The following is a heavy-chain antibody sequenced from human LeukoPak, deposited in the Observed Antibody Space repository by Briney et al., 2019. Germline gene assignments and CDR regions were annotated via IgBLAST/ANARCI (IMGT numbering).Heavy chain of an antibody. CDR1: GYTLTELS. J-gene: IGHJ1*01. V-gene: IGHV1-2*06. CDR2: INPNSGGT. Sequence: ASVKVSCKVSGYTLTELSMHWVRQAPGQGLEWMGRINPNSGGTNYAQKFQGRVTMTRDTSISTAYMELSRLRSDDTAAYYCAREGYSYGRRFEYFQHWGQGTLVTVSS. D-gene: IGHD5-18*01. CDR3: AREGYSYGRRFEYFQH.